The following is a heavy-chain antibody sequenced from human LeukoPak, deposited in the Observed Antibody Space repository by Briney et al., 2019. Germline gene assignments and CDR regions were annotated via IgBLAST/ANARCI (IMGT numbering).Heavy chain of an antibody. V-gene: IGHV1-69*13. Sequence: SVKVSCKASGGTFSSYAISWVRQAPGQGLEWMGGIIPIFGTANYARKFQGRVTITADESTSTAYMELSSLRSEDTAVYYCAREGSEGVAGTYWGQGTLVTVSS. CDR3: AREGSEGVAGTY. CDR1: GGTFSSYA. D-gene: IGHD6-19*01. CDR2: IIPIFGTA. J-gene: IGHJ4*02.